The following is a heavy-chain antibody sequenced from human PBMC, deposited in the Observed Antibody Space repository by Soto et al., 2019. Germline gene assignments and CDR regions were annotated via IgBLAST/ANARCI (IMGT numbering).Heavy chain of an antibody. D-gene: IGHD2-2*03. J-gene: IGHJ6*02. CDR3: ARDFSMDIVVVPSAIGSMDV. V-gene: IGHV3-33*01. Sequence: QVQLVESGGGVVQPGRSLRLSCAASGFTFSSYGMHWVRQAPGKGLEWVAVIWYDGSNKYYADSVKGRFTISRDNSKNTLYLQMNSLGAEDTAVYYCARDFSMDIVVVPSAIGSMDVWGQGTTVTVSS. CDR2: IWYDGSNK. CDR1: GFTFSSYG.